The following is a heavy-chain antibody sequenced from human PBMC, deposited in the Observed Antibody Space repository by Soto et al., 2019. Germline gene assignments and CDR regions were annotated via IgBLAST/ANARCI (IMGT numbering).Heavy chain of an antibody. CDR1: GYTFTSYG. V-gene: IGHV1-18*01. D-gene: IGHD2-21*02. J-gene: IGHJ5*02. CDR2: ISAYNGNT. Sequence: VASVKVSCKASGYTFTSYGISWVRQAPGQGLEWMGWISAYNGNTNYAQKLQGRVTMTTDTSTSTAYMELRSLRSDDTAVYYCARDCHRGDCYLWFDPWGQGTLVTVSS. CDR3: ARDCHRGDCYLWFDP.